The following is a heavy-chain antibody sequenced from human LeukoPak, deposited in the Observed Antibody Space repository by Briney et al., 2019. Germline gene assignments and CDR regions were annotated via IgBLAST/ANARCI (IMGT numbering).Heavy chain of an antibody. J-gene: IGHJ3*02. CDR2: IRYDGSNK. Sequence: PGGSLRLSXAASGFTFSSYGMHWVRQAPGKGLERVAFIRYDGSNKYYADSVKGRFTISRDNSKNTLYLQMNSLRAEDTAVYYCASSTGAKYRSSWGAFDIWGQGTMVTVSS. V-gene: IGHV3-30*02. CDR1: GFTFSSYG. CDR3: ASSTGAKYRSSWGAFDI. D-gene: IGHD6-6*01.